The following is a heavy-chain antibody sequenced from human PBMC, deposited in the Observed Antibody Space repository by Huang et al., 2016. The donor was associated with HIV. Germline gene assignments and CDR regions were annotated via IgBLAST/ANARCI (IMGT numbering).Heavy chain of an antibody. CDR1: GGSFRDFY. J-gene: IGHJ4*02. CDR2: INHSGST. V-gene: IGHV4-34*01. Sequence: QVQLQQWGAGLLKPSETLSLTCAVYGGSFRDFYWSWIRQPPGKGLEWIGEINHSGSTNYTPSLKSRVTISVDTSKNQFSLKLSSVTAADTAVYYCARGRGGGWDYWGQGTLVTVSS. CDR3: ARGRGGGWDY. D-gene: IGHD2-15*01.